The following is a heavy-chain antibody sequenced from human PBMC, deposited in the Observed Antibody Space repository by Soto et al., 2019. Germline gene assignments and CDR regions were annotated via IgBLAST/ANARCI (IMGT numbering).Heavy chain of an antibody. V-gene: IGHV4-31*03. CDR2: IYYSGST. D-gene: IGHD1-26*01. Sequence: QVQLQESGPGLVKPSQTLSLTCTVSGGSISSGGYYWSWIRQHPGKGLEWIGYIYYSGSTYYNTSLKRRVTIAVDTSTDPLSLKLSSVTAADTSVYYCASVGGINWFDPWGQGTLVTVSS. J-gene: IGHJ5*02. CDR3: ASVGGINWFDP. CDR1: GGSISSGGYY.